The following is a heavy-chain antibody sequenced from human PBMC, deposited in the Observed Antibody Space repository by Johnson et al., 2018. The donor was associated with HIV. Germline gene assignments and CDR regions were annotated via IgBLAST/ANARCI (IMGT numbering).Heavy chain of an antibody. Sequence: QVQLVESGGGVVQPGRSLRLSCAASGFTFSSYGMHWVRQAPGKGLEWVAVISYDGSNKYYADSVKGRFTVSRDNSKNTVYLQMNSLRAEDTAVYYCAKQYYGSGGAVHAFDIWGQGTMVTVSS. CDR2: ISYDGSNK. J-gene: IGHJ3*02. V-gene: IGHV3-30*18. D-gene: IGHD3-10*01. CDR3: AKQYYGSGGAVHAFDI. CDR1: GFTFSSYG.